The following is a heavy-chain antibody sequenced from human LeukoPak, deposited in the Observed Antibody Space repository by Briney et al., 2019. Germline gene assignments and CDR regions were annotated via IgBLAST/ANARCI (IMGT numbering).Heavy chain of an antibody. V-gene: IGHV1-69*05. CDR2: IIPIFGTA. J-gene: IGHJ4*02. CDR1: GGTFSSYA. Sequence: GASVKVSCKASGGTFSSYAISWVRQAPGQGLEWMGGIIPIFGTANYAQKFQERVTITRDMSTSTAYMELSSLRSEDTAVYYCAAGLGATVTTDFDYWGQGTLVTVSS. CDR3: AAGLGATVTTDFDY. D-gene: IGHD4-11*01.